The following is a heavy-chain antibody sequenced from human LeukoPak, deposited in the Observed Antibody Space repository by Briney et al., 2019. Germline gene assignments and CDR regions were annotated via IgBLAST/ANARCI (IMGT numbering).Heavy chain of an antibody. CDR3: AGLIAAAGTDAFDI. CDR2: INHSGST. CDR1: GGSFSGYY. D-gene: IGHD6-13*01. Sequence: PSETLSLTCAVYGGSFSGYYWSWIRQPPGKGLEWIGEINHSGSTNYNPSLKSRVTISVDTSKNQFSLKLSSVTAADTAVNYCAGLIAAAGTDAFDIWGQGTMVTVSS. J-gene: IGHJ3*02. V-gene: IGHV4-34*01.